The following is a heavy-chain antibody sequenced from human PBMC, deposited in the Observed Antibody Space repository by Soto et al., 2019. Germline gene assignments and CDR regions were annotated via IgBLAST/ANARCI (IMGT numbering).Heavy chain of an antibody. Sequence: EVQLVESGGGLVQPGGFLRLSCSASGFTFSSYAMHWVRQAPGKGLEYVSAISSNGGSTYYADSVKGRFTISRDNSKNTLYLQMSSLRAEDTAVYYCVNGVVPAATFYYGMDVWGQGTTVTVSS. V-gene: IGHV3-64D*06. CDR1: GFTFSSYA. D-gene: IGHD2-2*01. J-gene: IGHJ6*02. CDR2: ISSNGGST. CDR3: VNGVVPAATFYYGMDV.